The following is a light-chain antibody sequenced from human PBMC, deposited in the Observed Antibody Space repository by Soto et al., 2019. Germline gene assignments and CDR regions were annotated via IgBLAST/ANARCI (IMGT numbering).Light chain of an antibody. V-gene: IGKV1-39*01. CDR3: QQIYETPLT. CDR1: PNVGKY. J-gene: IGKJ4*01. CDR2: AAS. Sequence: DVQMTQSPSSLSASIGDRVTITCRASPNVGKYLNWYQQKPGKAPNVLIHAASTLRSGVPLRFSGSGSGTEFTLTISSLQPEDSGTYYFQQIYETPLTFGGGTRLEV.